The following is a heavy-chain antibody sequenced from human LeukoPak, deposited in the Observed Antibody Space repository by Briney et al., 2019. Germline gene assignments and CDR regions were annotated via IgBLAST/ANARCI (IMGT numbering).Heavy chain of an antibody. V-gene: IGHV4-34*01. CDR2: INHSGST. CDR3: ARGGGLVPAPRRLFDP. D-gene: IGHD2-2*01. Sequence: PSETLSLTCAVYGGSFSGYYWSWIRQPPGKGLEWIGEINHSGSTNYNPSLKSRATIPVDTSKNQFSLKLSSVTAADTAVYYCARGGGLVPAPRRLFDPWGQGTLVTVSS. CDR1: GGSFSGYY. J-gene: IGHJ5*02.